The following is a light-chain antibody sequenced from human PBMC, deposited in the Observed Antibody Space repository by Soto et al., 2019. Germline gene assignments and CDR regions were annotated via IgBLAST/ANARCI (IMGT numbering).Light chain of an antibody. CDR2: EVI. CDR3: SSYVGTNSYV. Sequence: QSALTQPPSASGSPGQSVTISCTGTSSDVGDYNYVSWYQQHPGKAPKLMIYEVIKRPSGVPDRFSGSKSGNTASLTVSGLQAEDEADYYCSSYVGTNSYVFGTGTKVTVL. CDR1: SSDVGDYNY. V-gene: IGLV2-8*01. J-gene: IGLJ1*01.